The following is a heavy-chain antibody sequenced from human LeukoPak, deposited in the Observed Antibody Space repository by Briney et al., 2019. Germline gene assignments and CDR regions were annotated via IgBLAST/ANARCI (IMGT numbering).Heavy chain of an antibody. CDR2: LSTSGST. CDR3: ARDDPRSGSYSPDS. D-gene: IGHD1-26*01. J-gene: IGHJ4*02. Sequence: SETLSLTCSVSGDPVTRDSYYWSWVRQPAGKGLEWIGRLSTSGSTDYSPSLKSRVTISMNTSKNQISLTLRSVTAADTAIYFCARDDPRSGSYSPDSWGRGLKVTVSS. V-gene: IGHV4-61*02. CDR1: GDPVTRDSYY.